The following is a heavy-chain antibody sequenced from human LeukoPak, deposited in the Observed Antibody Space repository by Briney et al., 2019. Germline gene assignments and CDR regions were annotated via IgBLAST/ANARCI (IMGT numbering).Heavy chain of an antibody. D-gene: IGHD3-3*01. CDR3: ARAGYDFWSGYVYYGMDV. CDR2: INPNSGGT. CDR1: GYTFTGYY. Sequence: ASVKVSCKASGYTFTGYYMHWARQAPGQGLEWMGWINPNSGGTNYAQKFQGRVTMTRDTSISTAYMELSRLRSDDTAVYYCARAGYDFWSGYVYYGMDVWGQGTTVTVSS. J-gene: IGHJ6*02. V-gene: IGHV1-2*02.